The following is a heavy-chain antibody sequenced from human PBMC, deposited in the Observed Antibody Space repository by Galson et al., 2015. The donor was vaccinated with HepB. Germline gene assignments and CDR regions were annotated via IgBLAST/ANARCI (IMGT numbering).Heavy chain of an antibody. J-gene: IGHJ6*03. CDR2: INAGNGNT. Sequence: SVKVSCKASGYTFTSYAMHWVRQAPGQRLEWMGWINAGNGNTKYSQKFQGRVTITRDTSASTAYMELSSLRSEDTAVYYCARASIAVAGTRLGRYYYYMDVWGKGTTVTVSS. V-gene: IGHV1-3*01. CDR1: GYTFTSYA. D-gene: IGHD6-19*01. CDR3: ARASIAVAGTRLGRYYYYMDV.